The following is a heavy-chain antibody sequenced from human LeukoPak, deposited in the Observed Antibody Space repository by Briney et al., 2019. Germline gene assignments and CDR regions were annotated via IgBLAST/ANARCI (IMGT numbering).Heavy chain of an antibody. CDR2: IYYSGST. CDR1: GGSISSYY. Sequence: SETLSLTCTVSGGSISSYYWGWIRQPPGKGLEWIGSIYYSGSTYYNPSLKSRVTISVDTSKNQFSLKLSSVTAADTAVYYCARVFGSGSYRIDYWGQGTLVTVSS. D-gene: IGHD3-10*01. V-gene: IGHV4-39*07. CDR3: ARVFGSGSYRIDY. J-gene: IGHJ4*02.